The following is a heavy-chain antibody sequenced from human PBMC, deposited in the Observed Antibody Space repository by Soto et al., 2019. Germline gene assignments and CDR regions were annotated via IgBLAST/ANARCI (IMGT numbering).Heavy chain of an antibody. J-gene: IGHJ6*02. V-gene: IGHV1-18*01. CDR1: GNTFSNYG. CDR2: IRAYNGDT. D-gene: IGHD2-2*01. CDR3: ASSTTNWREYGMDV. Sequence: QVQLVQSGAEVKKPGASVKVSCKASGNTFSNYGINWVRQAPGQGLEWMGWIRAYNGDTNHAQKVQGRVTMTTDTSTNTAYMEVRSLTSDDTAVYYCASSTTNWREYGMDVWGQGTTVTVSS.